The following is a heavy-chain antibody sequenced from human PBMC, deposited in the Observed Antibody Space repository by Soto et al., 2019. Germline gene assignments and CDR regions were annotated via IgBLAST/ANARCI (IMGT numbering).Heavy chain of an antibody. V-gene: IGHV3-23*01. D-gene: IGHD2-15*01. CDR2: ITSSGSNT. Sequence: EVQLLESGGGLLQPGGSLGLSCAASGFSFSTYAMSWVRQAPGKGLEWVSSITSSGSNTYYADSVKGRFTISRDNSKNRLYLQMNSLGADDSALYYCAKAGGDCSGGPCYSGQADYWGQGTLVTISS. CDR1: GFSFSTYA. J-gene: IGHJ4*02. CDR3: AKAGGDCSGGPCYSGQADY.